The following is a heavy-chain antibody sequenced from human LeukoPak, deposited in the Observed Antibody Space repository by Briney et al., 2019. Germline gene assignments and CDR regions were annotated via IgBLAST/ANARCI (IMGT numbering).Heavy chain of an antibody. CDR2: IYSGGGT. D-gene: IGHD2-21*02. CDR1: GFTVSSNY. V-gene: IGHV3-53*01. CDR3: ARAVTVVTAIHD. J-gene: IGHJ4*02. Sequence: PGGSLRLSCAASGFTVSSNYMTWVRQSPGKGLVWVSVIYSGGGTYYADSVKGRFTISRDNSKNTLYLQMNSLGAEDTAVYYCARAVTVVTAIHDWGQGTLVTVSS.